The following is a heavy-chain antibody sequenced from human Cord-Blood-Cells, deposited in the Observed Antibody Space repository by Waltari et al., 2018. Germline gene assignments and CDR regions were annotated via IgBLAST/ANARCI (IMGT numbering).Heavy chain of an antibody. J-gene: IGHJ3*02. V-gene: IGHV3-33*01. Sequence: QVQLVESGGGVVQPGRSLRLSWAASGFTFSSYGMHWVRQAPGKGLEWVAVIWYDGSNKYYADSVKGRFTISRDNSKNTLYLQMNSLRAEDTAVYYCARSVGIAAAGDAFDIWGQGTMVTVSS. CDR1: GFTFSSYG. CDR3: ARSVGIAAAGDAFDI. D-gene: IGHD6-13*01. CDR2: IWYDGSNK.